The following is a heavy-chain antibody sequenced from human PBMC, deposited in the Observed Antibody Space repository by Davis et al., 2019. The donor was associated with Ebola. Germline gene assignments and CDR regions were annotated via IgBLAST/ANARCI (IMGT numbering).Heavy chain of an antibody. Sequence: SETLSLTCAVYGGSFSGYYWSWIRQPPGKGLEWIGEINHSGSTNYNPSLKSRVTISVDTSKNQFSLKLSSVTAADTAVYYCASALDYSSNYYYYGMDVWGQGTTVTVSS. CDR1: GGSFSGYY. V-gene: IGHV4-34*01. D-gene: IGHD4-11*01. J-gene: IGHJ6*02. CDR2: INHSGST. CDR3: ASALDYSSNYYYYGMDV.